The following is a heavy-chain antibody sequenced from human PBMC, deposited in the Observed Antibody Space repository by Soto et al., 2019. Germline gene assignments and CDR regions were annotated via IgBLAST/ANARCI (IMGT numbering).Heavy chain of an antibody. J-gene: IGHJ5*02. CDR1: GYTFTSYG. Sequence: ASVKVSCKASGYTFTSYGISWVRQAPGQGLEWMGWISAYNGNTNYAQKLQGRVTMTTDTSTSTAYMELRSLRSDGTAVYYCARCDDILTGYYRIPFDPWGQGTLVTVSS. CDR2: ISAYNGNT. V-gene: IGHV1-18*01. D-gene: IGHD3-9*01. CDR3: ARCDDILTGYYRIPFDP.